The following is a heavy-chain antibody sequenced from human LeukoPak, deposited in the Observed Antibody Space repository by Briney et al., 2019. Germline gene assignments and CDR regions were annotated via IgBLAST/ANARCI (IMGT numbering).Heavy chain of an antibody. CDR3: AEDLFKYCSSTSCSPFDY. CDR2: IRYDGANK. CDR1: GLTFSSYG. D-gene: IGHD2-2*01. J-gene: IGHJ4*02. Sequence: GGSLRLSCAASGLTFSSYGMHWVRQAPGKGLEWVAFIRYDGANKYYADSVKGRFTISRDNSRNTLYLQMNSLRAEDTAVYYCAEDLFKYCSSTSCSPFDYWGQGTLVTVSS. V-gene: IGHV3-30*02.